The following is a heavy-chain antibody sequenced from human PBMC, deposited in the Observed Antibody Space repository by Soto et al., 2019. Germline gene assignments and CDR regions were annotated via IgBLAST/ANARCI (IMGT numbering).Heavy chain of an antibody. J-gene: IGHJ3*02. Sequence: SETLSLPCTVSGGSISSSSYYWGWIRQPPGKGLEWIGSIYYSGGTYYNPSLKSRVTISVDTSKNQFSLKLSSVTAADTAVYYCARPGYCSGGSCYGDAFDIWGQGTMVTVSS. V-gene: IGHV4-39*01. CDR2: IYYSGGT. CDR1: GGSISSSSYY. CDR3: ARPGYCSGGSCYGDAFDI. D-gene: IGHD2-15*01.